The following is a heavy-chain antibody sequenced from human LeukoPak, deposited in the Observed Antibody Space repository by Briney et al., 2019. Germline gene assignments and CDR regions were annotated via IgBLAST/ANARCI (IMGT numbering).Heavy chain of an antibody. V-gene: IGHV3-21*01. CDR3: AKDKEATSGTFDY. CDR2: ISSSSSYI. J-gene: IGHJ4*02. CDR1: GFTFSSYE. D-gene: IGHD3-10*01. Sequence: GGSLRLSCAASGFTFSSYEMNWVRQAPGKGLEWVSSISSSSSYIYYADSVKGRFTISRDNAKNSLYLQMNSLRAEDTAVYYCAKDKEATSGTFDYWGQGTLVTVSS.